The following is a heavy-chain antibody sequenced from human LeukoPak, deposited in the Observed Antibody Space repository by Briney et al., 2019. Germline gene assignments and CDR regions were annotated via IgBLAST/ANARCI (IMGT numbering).Heavy chain of an antibody. CDR2: IYYSGST. CDR1: GGSISSYY. CDR3: GRWHYDSSGYFFDY. Sequence: SETLSLTCTVSGGSISSYYWSWIRQPPGKGLEWIGYIYYSGSTNYNPSLKSRVTISVDTSKNQFSLKLSSVTAADTAVYYCGRWHYDSSGYFFDYWGQGTLVPVSS. V-gene: IGHV4-59*08. D-gene: IGHD3-22*01. J-gene: IGHJ4*02.